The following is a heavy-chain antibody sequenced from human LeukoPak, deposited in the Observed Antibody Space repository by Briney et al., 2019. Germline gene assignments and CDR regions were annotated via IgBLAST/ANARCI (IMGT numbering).Heavy chain of an antibody. Sequence: GGSLRLSCAASGFTFDDYTMHWVRQAPGKGLEWVSLISWDGGSTYYADSVKGRFTISRDNSKNSLYLQMNSLRTEDTALYYCAKEGGVHDYGDPDFDYWGQGTLVTVSS. CDR1: GFTFDDYT. CDR3: AKEGGVHDYGDPDFDY. J-gene: IGHJ4*02. V-gene: IGHV3-43*01. CDR2: ISWDGGST. D-gene: IGHD4-17*01.